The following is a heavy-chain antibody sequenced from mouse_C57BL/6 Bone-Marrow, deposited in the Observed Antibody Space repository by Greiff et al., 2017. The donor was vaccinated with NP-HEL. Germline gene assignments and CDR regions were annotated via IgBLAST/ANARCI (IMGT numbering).Heavy chain of an antibody. D-gene: IGHD1-1*01. CDR2: ISYSGST. Sequence: EVKVVESGPGLAKPSQTLSLTCSVTGYSITSDYWNWIRKFPGNKLEYMGYISYSGSTYYNPSLKSRISITRDTSKNQYYLQLNSVTTEDTATYYCARVHGSSYGDFDYWGQGTTLTVSS. CDR3: ARVHGSSYGDFDY. V-gene: IGHV3-8*01. CDR1: GYSITSDY. J-gene: IGHJ2*01.